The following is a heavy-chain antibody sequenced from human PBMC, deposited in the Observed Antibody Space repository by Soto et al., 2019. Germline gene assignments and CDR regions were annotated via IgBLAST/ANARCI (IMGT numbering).Heavy chain of an antibody. CDR2: INHSGST. D-gene: IGHD6-13*01. CDR3: ARDPYSSSTY. CDR1: GGSFSGYY. V-gene: IGHV4-34*01. Sequence: QVQLQQWGAGLLKPSETLSLTCAVYGGSFSGYYWSWIRQPPGKGLEWIGEINHSGSTNYNPPLKSRLTISVDTSKNQFSLKLSSVTAADTAVYYCARDPYSSSTYWGQGTLVTVSS. J-gene: IGHJ4*02.